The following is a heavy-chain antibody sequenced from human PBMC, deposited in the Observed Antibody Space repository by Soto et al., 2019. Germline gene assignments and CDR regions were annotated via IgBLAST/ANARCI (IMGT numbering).Heavy chain of an antibody. Sequence: GGSLRLSCAASGFTFSSYAMSWVRQAPGKGLEWVSAISGSGGSTYYADSVKGRFTISRDNSKNTLYLQMNSLRAEDTAVYYCAKDSKQWLVGLASNWGQGTLVTVSS. CDR2: ISGSGGST. V-gene: IGHV3-23*01. D-gene: IGHD6-19*01. CDR3: AKDSKQWLVGLASN. CDR1: GFTFSSYA. J-gene: IGHJ4*02.